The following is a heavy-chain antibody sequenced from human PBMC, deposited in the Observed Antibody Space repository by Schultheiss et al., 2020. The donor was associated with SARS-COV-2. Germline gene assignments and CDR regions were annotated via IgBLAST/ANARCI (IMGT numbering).Heavy chain of an antibody. CDR1: GGSISSGGYY. Sequence: SETLSLTCTVSGGSISSGGYYWSWIRQHPGKGLEWIGYIYYSGNTYYNPSLKSRVTISVDTSKNQFSLKLSSVTAADTAVYYCARWGREWYSSSWWGGVDWFDPWGQGTLVTVSS. V-gene: IGHV4-31*03. CDR3: ARWGREWYSSSWWGGVDWFDP. CDR2: IYYSGNT. D-gene: IGHD6-13*01. J-gene: IGHJ5*02.